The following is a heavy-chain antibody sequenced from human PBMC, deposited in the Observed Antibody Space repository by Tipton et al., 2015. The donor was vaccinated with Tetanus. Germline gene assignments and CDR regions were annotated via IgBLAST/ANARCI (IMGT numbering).Heavy chain of an antibody. CDR2: VSAYNGRT. J-gene: IGHJ4*02. Sequence: QLVQSGDEVKRPGASVKVSRKASGYTFTSYGINWVRQAPGQGLEWMGWVSAYNGRTNYAQKVRDRVTMTTDTSTSPAYMELRSLRSDDTALYYCARDVRAEMGFDYWGRGTRVTVSS. CDR3: ARDVRAEMGFDY. V-gene: IGHV1-18*01. CDR1: GYTFTSYG. D-gene: IGHD1-26*01.